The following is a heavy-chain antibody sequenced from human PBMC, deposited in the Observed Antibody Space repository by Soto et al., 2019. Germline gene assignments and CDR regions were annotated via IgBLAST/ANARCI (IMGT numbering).Heavy chain of an antibody. D-gene: IGHD5-18*01. CDR2: INHSGST. CDR3: ARGRVGTAMVATPANFDY. CDR1: GGSFSGYY. J-gene: IGHJ4*02. V-gene: IGHV4-34*01. Sequence: PSETLSLTCAVYGGSFSGYYWSWIRQPPGKGLEWIGEINHSGSTNYNPSLKSRVTISVDTSKNQFSLKLSSVTAADTAAYYCARGRVGTAMVATPANFDYWGQGTLVTVSS.